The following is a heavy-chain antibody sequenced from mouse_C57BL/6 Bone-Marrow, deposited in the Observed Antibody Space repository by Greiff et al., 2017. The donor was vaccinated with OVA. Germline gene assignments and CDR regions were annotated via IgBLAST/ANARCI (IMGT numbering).Heavy chain of an antibody. D-gene: IGHD1-1*01. CDR2: IYPGSGST. CDR1: GYTFTSYW. Sequence: QVQLQQPGAELVKPGASVKMSCKASGYTFTSYWITWVTQRPGQGLEWIGDIYPGSGSTTYNEKFKSQATLTVDTSSSTYYMQLSSLTFEDSAFYYCARPFCSVVPFAYWGQGTLVTVSA. J-gene: IGHJ3*01. CDR3: ARPFCSVVPFAY. V-gene: IGHV1-55*01.